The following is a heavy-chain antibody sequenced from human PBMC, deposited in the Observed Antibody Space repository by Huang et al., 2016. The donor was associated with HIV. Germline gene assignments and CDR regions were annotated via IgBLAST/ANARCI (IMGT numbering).Heavy chain of an antibody. Sequence: QIQLMQSGPELKQPGASVKVSCKASGYTFTSYGITWVRQAPGQGTEWMGWISASSGDTEYSQKFQGRVTLTTDTTTNRAYMEWRRLRSDDTAKYYCARDPKYHRIGYYRQRRGIDIWGQGTMVIVSS. V-gene: IGHV1-18*01. CDR2: ISASSGDT. CDR1: GYTFTSYG. CDR3: ARDPKYHRIGYYRQRRGIDI. J-gene: IGHJ3*02. D-gene: IGHD3-22*01.